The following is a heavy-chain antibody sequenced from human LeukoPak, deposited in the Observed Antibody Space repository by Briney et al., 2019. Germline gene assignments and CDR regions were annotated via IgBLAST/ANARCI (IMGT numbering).Heavy chain of an antibody. CDR1: GGSISSYY. CDR3: ARYYYDSSGYYYDY. Sequence: KASETLSLTCTVSGGSISSYYWSWIRQPPGKGLEWLGYIYYSGSTNYNPSLKSRVTISVDTSKNQFSLKLSSVTAADTAVYYCARYYYDSSGYYYDYWGQGTLVTVSS. CDR2: IYYSGST. D-gene: IGHD3-22*01. V-gene: IGHV4-59*01. J-gene: IGHJ4*02.